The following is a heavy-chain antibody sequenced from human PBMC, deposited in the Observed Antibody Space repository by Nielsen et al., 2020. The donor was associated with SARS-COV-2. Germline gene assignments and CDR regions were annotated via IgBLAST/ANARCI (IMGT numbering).Heavy chain of an antibody. D-gene: IGHD5-12*01. CDR2: IYSGGTT. CDR1: GSNVTTNY. V-gene: IGHV3-53*01. Sequence: GGSLRLSCAASGSNVTTNYMSWVRQAPGKGLKWVSVIYSGGTTYYADSVKGRFTISRDKSKNTLYLEMNSLRGEDTAVYYCSSAIGYDWGYFDCWGRGTLVTVSS. CDR3: SSAIGYDWGYFDC. J-gene: IGHJ4*02.